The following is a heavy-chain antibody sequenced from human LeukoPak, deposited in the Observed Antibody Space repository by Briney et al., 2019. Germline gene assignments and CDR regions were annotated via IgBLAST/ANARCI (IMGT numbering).Heavy chain of an antibody. J-gene: IGHJ4*02. CDR1: GFTFSDYY. CDR3: ARGRSYRIREYNFDY. Sequence: GGSLRLSCAASGFTFSDYYMSWIRQAPGKGLEWVSYISSSGSTIYYADSVKGRFTISRDNAKNSLYLQVNSLRAEDTAVYYCARGRSYRIREYNFDYWGQGTLVTVSS. V-gene: IGHV3-11*01. CDR2: ISSSGSTI. D-gene: IGHD3-10*01.